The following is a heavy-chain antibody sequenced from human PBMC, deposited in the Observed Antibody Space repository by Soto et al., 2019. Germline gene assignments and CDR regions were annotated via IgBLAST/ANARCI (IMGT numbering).Heavy chain of an antibody. V-gene: IGHV3-49*03. D-gene: IGHD2-15*01. CDR3: TRDHGDCSGGSCYRDYYSYYMDV. CDR2: IRSKAYGGTT. J-gene: IGHJ6*03. CDR1: GFTFGDYA. Sequence: GGSLRLSCTASGFTFGDYAMSWFRQAPGKGLEWVGFIRSKAYGGTTEYAASVKGRFTISRDDSKSIAYLQMNSLKTEDTAVYYCTRDHGDCSGGSCYRDYYSYYMDVWGKGTTVTVSS.